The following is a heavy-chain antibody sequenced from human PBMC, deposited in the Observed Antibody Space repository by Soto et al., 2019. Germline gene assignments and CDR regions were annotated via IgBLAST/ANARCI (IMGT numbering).Heavy chain of an antibody. CDR2: INPNSGGT. V-gene: IGHV1-2*02. J-gene: IGHJ5*02. CDR3: ARVPASSIAARRGDWFDP. Sequence: RASVKVSCKSSGYTFTDYYMHWVRQAPGQGLQWMGWINPNSGGTNYAQKFQGRVTMTRDTSISTAYMELSRLRSDDTAMYYCARVPASSIAARRGDWFDPWGQGTLVTVSS. D-gene: IGHD6-6*01. CDR1: GYTFTDYY.